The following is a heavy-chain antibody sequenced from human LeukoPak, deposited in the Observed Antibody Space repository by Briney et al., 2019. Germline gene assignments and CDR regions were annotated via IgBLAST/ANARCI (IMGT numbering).Heavy chain of an antibody. D-gene: IGHD3-3*01. CDR2: IYYSGST. Sequence: SETLSRTCTVSGGSISSGDYYWSWIRQPPGKGLEWIGYIYYSGSTYYNPSLKSRVTISVDTSKNQFSLKLSSVTAADTAVYYCATSGATYYDFWSGYFPASSFDPWGQGTLVTVSS. CDR3: ATSGATYYDFWSGYFPASSFDP. J-gene: IGHJ5*02. CDR1: GGSISSGDYY. V-gene: IGHV4-30-4*01.